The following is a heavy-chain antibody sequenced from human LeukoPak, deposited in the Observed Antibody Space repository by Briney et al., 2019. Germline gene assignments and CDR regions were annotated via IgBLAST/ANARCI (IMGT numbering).Heavy chain of an antibody. D-gene: IGHD3-9*01. Sequence: GGSLRLSCVASGFTFSNYAMSWVRQAPGKGLEWVSAITGSGGNTYYADSVKGRFTISRDNSKNTVFLQMNSLRAEDTAVYYCAKWGDYDVLSGYYVSDYWGQGTLVTVSS. CDR3: AKWGDYDVLSGYYVSDY. CDR2: ITGSGGNT. J-gene: IGHJ4*02. V-gene: IGHV3-23*01. CDR1: GFTFSNYA.